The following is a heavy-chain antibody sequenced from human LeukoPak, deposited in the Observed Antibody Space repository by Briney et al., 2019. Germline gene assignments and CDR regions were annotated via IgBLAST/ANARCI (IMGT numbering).Heavy chain of an antibody. Sequence: GGSLRLSCAASGFRFSSYAMSWVRQAPGKGLEWVANIKPDGSEKYYVDSVKGRFTISRDNAKNSLFLQMNSLRAEDTATYYCTRDFGSGVVVTAIVDWGQGTLVTVSS. CDR2: IKPDGSEK. CDR3: TRDFGSGVVVTAIVD. V-gene: IGHV3-7*01. D-gene: IGHD2-21*02. CDR1: GFRFSSYA. J-gene: IGHJ4*02.